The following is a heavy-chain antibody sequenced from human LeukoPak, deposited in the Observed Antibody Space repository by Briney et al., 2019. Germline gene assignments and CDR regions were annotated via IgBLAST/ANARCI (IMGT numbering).Heavy chain of an antibody. CDR2: VSWNSGDI. CDR3: AKDLGYCSSTSCYANGFDI. D-gene: IGHD2-2*01. CDR1: GFTFDDYA. Sequence: GGSLRLSCAASGFTFDDYAMHWVRQAPGKGLEWVSGVSWNSGDIDYADSVKGRFTISRDNAKNSLYLQMNSLRVEDTALYYCAKDLGYCSSTSCYANGFDIWGQGTMVTVSS. V-gene: IGHV3-9*01. J-gene: IGHJ3*02.